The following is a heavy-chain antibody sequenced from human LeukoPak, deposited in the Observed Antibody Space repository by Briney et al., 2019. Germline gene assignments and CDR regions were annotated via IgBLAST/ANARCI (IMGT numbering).Heavy chain of an antibody. CDR3: AAGDLMTTVVTPEGY. J-gene: IGHJ4*02. V-gene: IGHV4-4*02. D-gene: IGHD4-23*01. CDR2: INHSGST. CDR1: GGSISSSNW. Sequence: SETLSLTCAVSGGSISSSNWWSWVRQPPGKGLEWIGEINHSGSTNYNPSLKSRVTISVDTSKNQFSLKLSSVTAADTAVYYCAAGDLMTTVVTPEGYWGQGTLVTVSS.